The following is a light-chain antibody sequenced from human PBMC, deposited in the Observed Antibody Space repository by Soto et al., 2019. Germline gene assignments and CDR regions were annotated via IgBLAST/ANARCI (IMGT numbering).Light chain of an antibody. CDR3: TSYTSDNRSYV. J-gene: IGLJ1*01. CDR2: EVS. V-gene: IGLV2-14*01. CDR1: SSDVGAYTS. Sequence: QSVLTQPAPVSGSPGQSITISCTGTSSDVGAYTSVSWYRQHPGKAPKLMIYEVSNRPSGVSNRFSGSKSANTASLTISGLQADDEAHYYCTSYTSDNRSYVFGTGTKLTVL.